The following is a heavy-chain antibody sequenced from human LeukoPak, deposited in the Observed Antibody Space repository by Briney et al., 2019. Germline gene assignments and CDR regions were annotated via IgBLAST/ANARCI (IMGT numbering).Heavy chain of an antibody. CDR1: GGSISSYY. V-gene: IGHV4-59*01. Sequence: SETLSLTCTVSGGSISSYYWSWIRQPPGKGLEWIGYIYYSGSTNYNPSLKSRVTISVDTSKNQFSLKLSSVTAADTAVYYCARVKGTVTQYYYYYYMDVWGKGTTVTVSS. CDR3: ARVKGTVTQYYYYYYMDV. CDR2: IYYSGST. J-gene: IGHJ6*03. D-gene: IGHD4-11*01.